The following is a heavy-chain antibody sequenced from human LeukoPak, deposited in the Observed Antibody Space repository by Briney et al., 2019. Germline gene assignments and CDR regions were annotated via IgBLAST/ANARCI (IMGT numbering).Heavy chain of an antibody. D-gene: IGHD5-24*01. V-gene: IGHV4-34*01. CDR2: INHSGST. CDR3: ARADGYYYGMDV. J-gene: IGHJ6*02. Sequence: LRLSCAASGFTFNSYAMSWVRQTPGKGLEWIGEINHSGSTNYNPSLKSRVTISVDTSKNQFSLKLSSVTAADTAVYYCARADGYYYGMDVWGQGTTVTVSS. CDR1: GFTFNSYA.